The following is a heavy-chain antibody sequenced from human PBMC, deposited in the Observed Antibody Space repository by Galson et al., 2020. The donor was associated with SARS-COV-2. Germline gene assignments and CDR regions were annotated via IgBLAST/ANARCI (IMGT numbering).Heavy chain of an antibody. CDR2: ISYDGSNK. J-gene: IGHJ4*02. V-gene: IGHV3-30-3*01. CDR1: GFTFSSYA. D-gene: IGHD3-10*01. CDR3: AYGSGSSFDY. Sequence: GESLKISCAASGFTFSSYAMHWVRQAPGKGLEWVAVISYDGSNKYYADSVKGRFTISRDNSKNTLYLQMNSLSAEDTAVYYCAYGSGSSFDYWGQGTLVTVSS.